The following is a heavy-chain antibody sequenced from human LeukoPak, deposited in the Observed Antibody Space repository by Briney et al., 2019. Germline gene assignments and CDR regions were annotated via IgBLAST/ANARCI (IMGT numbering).Heavy chain of an antibody. CDR3: ARVRCSGGSCYSPVYYYYGMDV. Sequence: SETLSLTCSVSGGSISSYFWSWIRQPPGKGLEWIGYIYYSGSTNYNPSLKSRVTISVDTSKNQFSLKLSSVTAADTAVYYCARVRCSGGSCYSPVYYYYGMDVWGQGTTVTVSS. CDR1: GGSISSYF. D-gene: IGHD2-15*01. J-gene: IGHJ6*02. V-gene: IGHV4-59*01. CDR2: IYYSGST.